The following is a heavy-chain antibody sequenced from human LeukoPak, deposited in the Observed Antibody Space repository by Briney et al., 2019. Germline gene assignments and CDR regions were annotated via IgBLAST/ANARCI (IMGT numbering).Heavy chain of an antibody. Sequence: QPGRSLRLSCAASGFTFSSYGTHWVRQAPGKGLEWVAVIWYDGSNKYYADSVKGRFTISRDNSKNTLYLQMNSLRAEDTAVYYCARDIAHGGYLFDYWGQGTLVTVSS. D-gene: IGHD1-26*01. CDR3: ARDIAHGGYLFDY. V-gene: IGHV3-33*01. CDR1: GFTFSSYG. J-gene: IGHJ4*02. CDR2: IWYDGSNK.